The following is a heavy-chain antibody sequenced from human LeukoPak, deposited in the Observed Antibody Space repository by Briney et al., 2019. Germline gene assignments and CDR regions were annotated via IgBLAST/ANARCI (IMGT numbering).Heavy chain of an antibody. D-gene: IGHD2-15*01. V-gene: IGHV3-23*01. CDR1: GFTLSSYW. J-gene: IGHJ4*02. CDR3: AKAGAVVVVAAKYFDY. Sequence: PGGSLRLSCAASGFTLSSYWMHWVRQAPGKGLEWVSAISGSGGSTYYADPVKGRFTISRDNSKNTLYLQMNSLRAEDTAVYYCAKAGAVVVVAAKYFDYWGQGTLVTVSS. CDR2: ISGSGGST.